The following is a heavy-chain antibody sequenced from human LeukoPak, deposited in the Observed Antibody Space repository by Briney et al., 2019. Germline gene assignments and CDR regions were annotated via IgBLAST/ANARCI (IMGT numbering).Heavy chain of an antibody. D-gene: IGHD6-19*01. Sequence: ASVKVSCKASGYTFTSYDINWVRQATGQGLEWMGWMNPNSGNTGYAQKFQGRVTMTRNTSISTAYMELSSLRSEDTAVYYCARHLRRSGWANRHAYNWFDPWGQGTLVTVSS. CDR2: MNPNSGNT. CDR3: ARHLRRSGWANRHAYNWFDP. CDR1: GYTFTSYD. J-gene: IGHJ5*02. V-gene: IGHV1-8*01.